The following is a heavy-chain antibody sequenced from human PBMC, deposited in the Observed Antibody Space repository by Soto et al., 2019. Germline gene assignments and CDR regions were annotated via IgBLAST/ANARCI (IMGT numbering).Heavy chain of an antibody. CDR2: ISPYNGHT. V-gene: IGHV1-18*04. D-gene: IGHD3-22*01. J-gene: IGHJ6*02. CDR3: ARGHSGYHTGRGFSGALDV. Sequence: QAQVVQSGDEVKKPGASLTVSCKASGYIFNVYGISWVRQAPGQGLEWMGWISPYNGHTEFAERLQGRLTLTTGTSTTTTYMVPRNMTSDDTAVYYCARGHSGYHTGRGFSGALDVWGQGTTVTVSS. CDR1: GYIFNVYG.